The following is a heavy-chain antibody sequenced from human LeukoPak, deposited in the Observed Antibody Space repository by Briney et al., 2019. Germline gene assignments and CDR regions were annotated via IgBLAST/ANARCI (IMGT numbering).Heavy chain of an antibody. J-gene: IGHJ4*02. D-gene: IGHD2-2*02. CDR3: ARAKKEYCSSTSCYKDDY. V-gene: IGHV4-30-4*08. Sequence: SETLSLTXTVSGGSISSGDYYWSWIRQPPGKGLDWIGYIYYSGSTYYNPSLKSRVTISVDTSKNQFSLKLSSVTAADTAVYYCARAKKEYCSSTSCYKDDYWGQGTLVTVSS. CDR2: IYYSGST. CDR1: GGSISSGDYY.